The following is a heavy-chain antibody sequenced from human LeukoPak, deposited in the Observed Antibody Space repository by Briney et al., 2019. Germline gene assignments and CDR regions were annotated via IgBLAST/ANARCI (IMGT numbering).Heavy chain of an antibody. CDR1: GFTVSTNY. V-gene: IGHV3-66*02. CDR2: ISSGGTP. Sequence: GGSLRLSCAASGFTVSTNYMSWVRQAPGKGLEWVSVISSGGTPYYADSVKGRFTISRDSSENTLYLQMHSLRAEDTAVYYCARGGAGYAFDYWGQGTLVTVSS. CDR3: ARGGAGYAFDY. D-gene: IGHD5-12*01. J-gene: IGHJ4*02.